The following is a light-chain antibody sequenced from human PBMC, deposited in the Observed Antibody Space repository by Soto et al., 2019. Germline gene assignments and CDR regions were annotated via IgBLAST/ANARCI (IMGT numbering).Light chain of an antibody. CDR2: GAS. CDR3: QQYNNWPPWT. V-gene: IGKV3-15*01. CDR1: QSVSSN. J-gene: IGKJ1*01. Sequence: EIVMTQSPATLSLSPGERATLSCRARQSVSSNLAWYQQKPGLAPRLLIYGASTRATGIPARFSGSGSGTEFTLTISSLQSEDFAVYYCQQYNNWPPWTFGQGTKVDIK.